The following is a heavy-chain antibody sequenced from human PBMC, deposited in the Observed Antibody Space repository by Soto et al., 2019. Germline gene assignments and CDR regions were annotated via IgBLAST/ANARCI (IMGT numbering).Heavy chain of an antibody. CDR3: AGRPVTYYFDY. Sequence: QVQLVESGGGVVQPGRSLRLSCAASGFTFSNYAMHWVRQAPGKGLEWVAVISYDGSNKYYADSVKGRFTISRDNSKNTWYMQMNSLRAEDTAVYYCAGRPVTYYFDYWGQGTLVTVSS. CDR2: ISYDGSNK. J-gene: IGHJ4*02. CDR1: GFTFSNYA. D-gene: IGHD4-17*01. V-gene: IGHV3-30-3*01.